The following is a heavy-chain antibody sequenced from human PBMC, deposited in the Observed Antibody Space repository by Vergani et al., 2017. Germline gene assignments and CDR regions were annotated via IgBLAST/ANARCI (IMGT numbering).Heavy chain of an antibody. D-gene: IGHD3-22*01. CDR1: GFTFSSYA. CDR2: IGTAGDT. CDR3: ARASDYYDSSGSHEAVDAFEI. J-gene: IGHJ3*02. V-gene: IGHV3-13*04. Sequence: VQLVESGGGVVQPGRSLRLSCAASGFTFSSYAMHWVRQATGKGLEWVSAIGTAGDTYYPGSVKGRFTISRDNSKNTLYLQMNSLRAEDTAVYYCARASDYYDSSGSHEAVDAFEIWGQGTMVTVSS.